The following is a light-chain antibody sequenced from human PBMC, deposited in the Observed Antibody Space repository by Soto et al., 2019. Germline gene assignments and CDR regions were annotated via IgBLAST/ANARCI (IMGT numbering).Light chain of an antibody. Sequence: QSLLTPPPSESGAPGQRVTIFCPASGSNLGAGYDVQWYRQFPGTAPKLLIYANSVRPSGVPDRFSGSKAGTSASLAITGLQAEDEADYYCQSYDSSLIVSKVFGTGSKVTVL. CDR3: QSYDSSLIVSKV. V-gene: IGLV1-40*01. J-gene: IGLJ1*01. CDR2: ANS. CDR1: GSNLGAGYD.